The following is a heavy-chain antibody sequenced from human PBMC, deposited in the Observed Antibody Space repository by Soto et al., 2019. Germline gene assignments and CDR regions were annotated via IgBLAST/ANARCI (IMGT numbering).Heavy chain of an antibody. J-gene: IGHJ4*02. CDR3: ARVNVILFGGLIVRDYYFDY. CDR2: ISYGGST. D-gene: IGHD3-16*02. CDR1: DGSISSNTYY. Sequence: QLQLQESGPGLVKPSEILSLTCTVSDGSISSNTYYWGWIRQPPGKGLEWIGSISYGGSTYYNPSLKRPVTISVDTSTNQFSLRLSSVTAADTAVYYCARVNVILFGGLIVRDYYFDYWGQGTLVTVSS. V-gene: IGHV4-39*01.